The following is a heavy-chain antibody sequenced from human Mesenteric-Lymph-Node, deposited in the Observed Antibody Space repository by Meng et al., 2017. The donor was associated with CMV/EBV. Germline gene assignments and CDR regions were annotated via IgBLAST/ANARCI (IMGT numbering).Heavy chain of an antibody. CDR2: FYYTGST. CDR3: ARAPRAGIALRSFDY. CDR1: GGSISGYY. Sequence: SETLSLTCTVSGGSISGYYWTWIRQPPGQGLEWIGCFYYTGSTYYNSSLKSRVTISLDTSKNDLSLRLTSVTAAATAMYYCARAPRAGIALRSFDYWGQGTLVTVSS. V-gene: IGHV4-59*01. J-gene: IGHJ4*02. D-gene: IGHD6-13*01.